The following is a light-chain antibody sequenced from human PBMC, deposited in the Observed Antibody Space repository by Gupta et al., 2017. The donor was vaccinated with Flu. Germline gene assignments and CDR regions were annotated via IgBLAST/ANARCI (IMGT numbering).Light chain of an antibody. J-gene: IGKJ4*01. Sequence: GDRVTITFLASQGINTYLAWYQQKPGKAPKLLIYTASTLQTGVPSRFSGSGSGTEFTLTISSLQSEDFATYYCQQCYIYPLTFGGGTKVEIK. CDR2: TAS. CDR3: QQCYIYPLT. V-gene: IGKV1-8*01. CDR1: QGINTY.